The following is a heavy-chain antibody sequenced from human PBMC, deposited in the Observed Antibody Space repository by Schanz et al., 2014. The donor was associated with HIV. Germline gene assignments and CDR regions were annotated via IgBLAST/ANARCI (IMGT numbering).Heavy chain of an antibody. CDR3: AKAKGSYSATTFYFDF. V-gene: IGHV3-7*03. Sequence: EVQLLESGGGLVQPGGSLRLSCAGSGFSFDTFGIHWVRQVPGKGLEWVAHIKSDGSAQDYVDSVKGRFTISRDNSKNTLSLHMNSLRVEDTAVYYCAKAKGSYSATTFYFDFWGQGTLVTVSS. CDR1: GFSFDTFG. D-gene: IGHD1-26*01. J-gene: IGHJ4*02. CDR2: IKSDGSAQ.